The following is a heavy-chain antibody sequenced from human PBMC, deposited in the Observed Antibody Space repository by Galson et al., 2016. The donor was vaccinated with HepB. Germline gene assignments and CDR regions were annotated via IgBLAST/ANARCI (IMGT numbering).Heavy chain of an antibody. V-gene: IGHV2-5*01. CDR2: IYWNDDK. J-gene: IGHJ4*02. CDR1: GFSLSTSGVG. Sequence: PALVKPTQTLTLTCTFSGFSLSTSGVGVGWIRQPPGKALEWLAVIYWNDDKHYSPSLMNRLTIAEDTSKSQVVLTMTNMDPVDTATYYCAHPPVRDYDFWGGFYSGGDYFDYWGQGTLVTVSS. CDR3: AHPPVRDYDFWGGFYSGGDYFDY. D-gene: IGHD3-3*01.